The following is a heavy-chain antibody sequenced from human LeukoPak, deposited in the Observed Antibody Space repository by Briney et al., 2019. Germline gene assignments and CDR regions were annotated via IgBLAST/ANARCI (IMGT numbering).Heavy chain of an antibody. CDR2: ISYDESNK. Sequence: PGRSLRLSCAVSGFTFRTYGMHWVRQAPGKGLEWVAVISYDESNKYYADSVKGRFTISRDNSKNTVYLQVNSLRAEDTAVYYCAKDGRMYSSGWYSYFDQWGQGTLVTVPS. V-gene: IGHV3-30*18. D-gene: IGHD6-19*01. J-gene: IGHJ4*02. CDR3: AKDGRMYSSGWYSYFDQ. CDR1: GFTFRTYG.